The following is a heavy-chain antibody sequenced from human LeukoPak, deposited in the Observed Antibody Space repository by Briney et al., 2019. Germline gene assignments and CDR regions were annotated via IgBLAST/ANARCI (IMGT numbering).Heavy chain of an antibody. Sequence: ASVKVSCKVSGYTLTELSMHWVRQAPGKGLEWMGGSDPEDDETIYAQKFQGRVTMTEDTSTDTAYMELSSLRSEDTAVYYCATDLFVPAALFDYWGQGTLVTVSS. CDR2: SDPEDDET. V-gene: IGHV1-24*01. J-gene: IGHJ4*02. CDR1: GYTLTELS. D-gene: IGHD2-2*01. CDR3: ATDLFVPAALFDY.